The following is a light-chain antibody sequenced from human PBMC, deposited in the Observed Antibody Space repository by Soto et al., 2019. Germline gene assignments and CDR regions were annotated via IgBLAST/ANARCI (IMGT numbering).Light chain of an antibody. CDR3: SSYTSSSTPHVV. V-gene: IGLV2-14*01. J-gene: IGLJ2*01. Sequence: QSVLTQPASVSGSPGQSNTISCTGTSSDVGGYNYVSWYQQYPGKAPKLMIYDVSNRPSGVSNRFSGSKSGNTASLTISGLQAEDEADYYCSSYTSSSTPHVVFGGGTKVTVL. CDR2: DVS. CDR1: SSDVGGYNY.